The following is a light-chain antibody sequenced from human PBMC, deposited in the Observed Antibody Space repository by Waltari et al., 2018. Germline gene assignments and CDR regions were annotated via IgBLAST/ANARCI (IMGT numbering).Light chain of an antibody. Sequence: DIQMTQSQSSLSAYAGDTVTITCRASQGISTYLNWYQQKPGKAPKRLIYAASSLESGVPSRFSGSGSGTDFTLTISSLQPEDFATYYCLQYNSHPYSFGQGTKVEIK. CDR2: AAS. V-gene: IGKV1-17*01. CDR1: QGISTY. J-gene: IGKJ2*03. CDR3: LQYNSHPYS.